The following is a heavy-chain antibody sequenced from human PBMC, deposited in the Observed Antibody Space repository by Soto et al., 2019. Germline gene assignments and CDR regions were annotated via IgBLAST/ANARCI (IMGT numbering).Heavy chain of an antibody. CDR1: GFSFTSYG. CDR3: AAGLYFFDY. Sequence: QEQLVESGGGVVQPGRSETLSCAASGFSFTSYGMHWVRQAPGKGLDWVAIISSDGSNKYYPDSVKGRFTISRDNSKNTLYLQMNSLRSEDTAVYYCAAGLYFFDYCGQGTLVTVSS. V-gene: IGHV3-30*03. CDR2: ISSDGSNK. J-gene: IGHJ4*02. D-gene: IGHD6-13*01.